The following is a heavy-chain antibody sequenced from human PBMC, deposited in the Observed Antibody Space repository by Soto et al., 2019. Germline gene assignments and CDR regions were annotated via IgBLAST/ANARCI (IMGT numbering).Heavy chain of an antibody. J-gene: IGHJ6*02. Sequence: GESLKISCKGSGYSFTSYWIGWVRQMPGKGLEWMGIIYPGDSDTRYSPSFQGQVTISADKSISTAYLQWSSLKASDTAMYYCARSIAARPVYYYYGMDVWGQGTTVTVS. CDR1: GYSFTSYW. CDR2: IYPGDSDT. CDR3: ARSIAARPVYYYYGMDV. D-gene: IGHD6-6*01. V-gene: IGHV5-51*01.